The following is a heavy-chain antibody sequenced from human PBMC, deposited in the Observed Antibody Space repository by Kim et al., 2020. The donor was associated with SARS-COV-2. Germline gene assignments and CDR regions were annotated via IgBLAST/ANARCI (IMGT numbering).Heavy chain of an antibody. Sequence: SETLSLTCTVSGGSISSYYWSWIRQPPGKGLEWIGYIYYSGSTNYNPSLKSRVTISVDTSKNQFSLKLSSVTAADTAVYYCARVDYSNLYYYYYYYMDVWGKGTTVTVSS. CDR2: IYYSGST. D-gene: IGHD4-4*01. J-gene: IGHJ6*03. CDR3: ARVDYSNLYYYYYYYMDV. V-gene: IGHV4-59*01. CDR1: GGSISSYY.